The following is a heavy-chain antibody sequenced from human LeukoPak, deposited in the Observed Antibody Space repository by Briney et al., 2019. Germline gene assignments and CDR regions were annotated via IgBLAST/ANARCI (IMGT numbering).Heavy chain of an antibody. D-gene: IGHD2-21*01. CDR2: ISGSGGST. CDR1: GFTFSSYA. Sequence: PGGSLRLSCAASGFTFSSYAMSWVRQAAGKGLEWVSAISGSGGSTYYADSVKGRFTISRDNSKNTLYLQMNSLRAEDTAVYYCAKLIVVVIATRYYFDYFGQGTLGTVSS. V-gene: IGHV3-23*01. J-gene: IGHJ4*02. CDR3: AKLIVVVIATRYYFDY.